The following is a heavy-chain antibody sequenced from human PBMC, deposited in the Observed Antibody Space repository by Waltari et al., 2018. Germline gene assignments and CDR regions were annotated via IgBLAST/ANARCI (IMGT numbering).Heavy chain of an antibody. CDR3: AKDMGIVATMVDS. CDR1: GFTFDKYA. V-gene: IGHV3-9*01. Sequence: EVQLVESGGGLVQPGRSLRLSCAASGFTFDKYAMHWVRKAPGKGVELVSGVCWSSCSIGYADSVKGRVTISRDNAKNSLNLQMNSLRAEDTAFYYCAKDMGIVATMVDSWGQGTLVTVSS. CDR2: VCWSSCSI. D-gene: IGHD5-12*01. J-gene: IGHJ4*02.